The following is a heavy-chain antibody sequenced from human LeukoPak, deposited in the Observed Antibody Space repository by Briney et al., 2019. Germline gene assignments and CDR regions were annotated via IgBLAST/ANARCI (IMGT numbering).Heavy chain of an antibody. V-gene: IGHV4-59*01. Sequence: PSETLSLTCTVSGGSISTYYWSWVRQPPGKGLEWIGYIYYSGTTNYNPSLKSRVTISLDTSKNQFSLKLSSVTAADTAVYYCARESTSGFDYWGQGTLVTVSS. CDR2: IYYSGTT. CDR3: ARESTSGFDY. J-gene: IGHJ4*02. D-gene: IGHD2-8*01. CDR1: GGSISTYY.